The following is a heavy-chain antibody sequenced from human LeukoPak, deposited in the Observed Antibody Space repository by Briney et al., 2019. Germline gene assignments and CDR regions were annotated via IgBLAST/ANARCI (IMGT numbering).Heavy chain of an antibody. CDR1: GGSISSYY. V-gene: IGHV4-59*01. Sequence: SETLSLTCTVSGGSISSYYRSWIRQPPGKGLEWIGYIYYSGSTNYNPSLKSRVTISVDTSKNQFSLKLSSVTAADTAVYYCARAVDTAMVLDYWGQGTLVTVSS. CDR2: IYYSGST. CDR3: ARAVDTAMVLDY. D-gene: IGHD5-18*01. J-gene: IGHJ4*02.